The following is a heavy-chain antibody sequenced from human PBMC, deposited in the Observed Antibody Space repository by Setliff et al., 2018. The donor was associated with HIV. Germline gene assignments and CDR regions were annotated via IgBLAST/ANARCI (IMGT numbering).Heavy chain of an antibody. J-gene: IGHJ4*02. CDR1: GGTFRSTA. CDR3: ARDPSSSPSDRGWYPVSCLDY. D-gene: IGHD6-19*01. CDR2: SLPMLGTA. V-gene: IGHV1-69*04. Sequence: ASVKVSCKASGGTFRSTAISWVRQAPGEGLEWMGRSLPMLGTANYAHQFQGRLTITADTSATTVYMELSSLKYGDAAVYYCARDPSSSPSDRGWYPVSCLDYWGQGSLVTVSS.